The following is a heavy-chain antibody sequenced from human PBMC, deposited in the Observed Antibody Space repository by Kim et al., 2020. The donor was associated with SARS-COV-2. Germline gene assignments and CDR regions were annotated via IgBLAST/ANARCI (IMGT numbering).Heavy chain of an antibody. Sequence: GGSLRLSCAASGFTFSSYAMHWVRQAPGKGLEWVAVISYDGSNKYYADSVKGRFTISRDNSKNTLYLQMNSLRVEDTAVYYCARAQETMIVVVITFGMDVWGQGTPVTVSS. CDR1: GFTFSSYA. CDR2: ISYDGSNK. CDR3: ARAQETMIVVVITFGMDV. J-gene: IGHJ6*02. D-gene: IGHD3-22*01. V-gene: IGHV3-30*04.